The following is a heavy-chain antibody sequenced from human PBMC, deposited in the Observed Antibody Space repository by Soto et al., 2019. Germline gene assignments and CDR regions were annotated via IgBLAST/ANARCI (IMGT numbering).Heavy chain of an antibody. Sequence: PSQTLSLTCAISGDSVSSNSAAWNWIRQSPSRGLEWLGRTYYRSKWYNDYAVSVKSRITINPDTSKNQFSLQLNSVTPEDTAVYYCARDRFNDFWSGSYYFDYWGQGTLVTVSS. V-gene: IGHV6-1*01. J-gene: IGHJ4*02. CDR1: GDSVSSNSAA. CDR2: TYYRSKWYN. CDR3: ARDRFNDFWSGSYYFDY. D-gene: IGHD3-3*01.